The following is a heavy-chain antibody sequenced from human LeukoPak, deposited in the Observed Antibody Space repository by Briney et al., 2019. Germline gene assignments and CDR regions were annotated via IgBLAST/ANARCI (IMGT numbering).Heavy chain of an antibody. J-gene: IGHJ6*03. V-gene: IGHV3-30*02. CDR2: IRYDGSNK. CDR1: GFTFSSYG. CDR3: AKGCLPPRPSRRGNYYYYYYMDV. Sequence: GGSLRLSCAASGFTFSSYGMHWVRQAPGKGLEWVAFIRYDGSNKYYADSVKGRFTISRDNSKNTLYLQMNSLRAEDTAVYYCAKGCLPPRPSRRGNYYYYYYMDVWGKGTTVTVSS.